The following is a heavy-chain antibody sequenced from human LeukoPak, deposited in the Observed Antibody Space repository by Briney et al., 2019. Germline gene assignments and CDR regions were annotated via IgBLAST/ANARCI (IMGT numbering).Heavy chain of an antibody. CDR1: GFTFSSYS. CDR3: AREGYYDSSGYTIWDY. D-gene: IGHD3-22*01. CDR2: ISSSSSYI. J-gene: IGHJ4*02. Sequence: GGSLRLSCAASGFTFSSYSMNWVRQAPGKGLEWVSSISSSSSYIYYADSVKGRFTISRDNAKNSLYLQMNGLRAEDTAVYYCAREGYYDSSGYTIWDYWGQGTLVTVSS. V-gene: IGHV3-21*01.